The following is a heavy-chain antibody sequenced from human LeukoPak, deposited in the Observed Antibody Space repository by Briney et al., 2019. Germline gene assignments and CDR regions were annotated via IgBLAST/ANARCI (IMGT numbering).Heavy chain of an antibody. CDR3: AKDGLRAFDI. Sequence: PGGSLRLSCAASGFTFDDYAMHWVRQAPGKGLEWVSGISWNSGSIGYADSVKGRFTISRDNAKSSLYLQMNSLRAEDTALYYCAKDGLRAFDIWGQGTMVTVSS. CDR1: GFTFDDYA. D-gene: IGHD5-12*01. J-gene: IGHJ3*02. CDR2: ISWNSGSI. V-gene: IGHV3-9*01.